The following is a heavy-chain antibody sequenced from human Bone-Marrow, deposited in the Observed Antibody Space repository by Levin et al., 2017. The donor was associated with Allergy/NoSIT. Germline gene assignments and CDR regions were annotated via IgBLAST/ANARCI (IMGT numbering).Heavy chain of an antibody. D-gene: IGHD3-16*02. CDR1: GFTFSSYS. Sequence: PGGSLRLSCAASGFTFSSYSMNWVRQAPGKGLEWVSSISSSSSYIYYADSVKGRFTISRDNAKNSLYLQMNSLRAEDTAVYYCARDFSVPMITFGGVIATIFDYWGQGTLVTVSS. CDR2: ISSSSSYI. CDR3: ARDFSVPMITFGGVIATIFDY. J-gene: IGHJ4*02. V-gene: IGHV3-21*01.